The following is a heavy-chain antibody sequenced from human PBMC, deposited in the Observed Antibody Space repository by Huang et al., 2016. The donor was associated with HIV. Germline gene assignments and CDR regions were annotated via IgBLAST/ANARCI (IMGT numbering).Heavy chain of an antibody. Sequence: QVRLVESGGGVVQPGASLTLSCSASGFPFSAYGMAWVRQAPGKGLECGSFIRYDGNNDYLIGSVKGRFTISRDNSNNTLYLRMNSLRPEDTAVYYCVKERGSSRARSSFDFWGQGTSVIVSS. CDR1: GFPFSAYG. CDR3: VKERGSSRARSSFDF. D-gene: IGHD6-13*01. J-gene: IGHJ3*01. CDR2: IRYDGNND. V-gene: IGHV3-30*02.